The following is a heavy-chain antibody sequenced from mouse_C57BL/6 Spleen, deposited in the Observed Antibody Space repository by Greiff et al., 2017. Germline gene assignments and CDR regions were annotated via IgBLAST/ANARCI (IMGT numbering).Heavy chain of an antibody. Sequence: EVQLQQSGPELVKPGASVKISCKASGYTFTDYYMNWVKQSHGKSLEWIGDINPNNGGTSYNQKFKGKATLTVDKSSSTAYMELRSLTSEDSAVYYCARVTTVVATLDFDYWGQGTTLTVSS. J-gene: IGHJ2*01. D-gene: IGHD1-1*01. CDR1: GYTFTDYY. CDR3: ARVTTVVATLDFDY. CDR2: INPNNGGT. V-gene: IGHV1-26*01.